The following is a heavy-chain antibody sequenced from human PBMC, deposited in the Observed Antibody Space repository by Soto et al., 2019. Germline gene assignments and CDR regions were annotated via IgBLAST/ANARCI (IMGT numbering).Heavy chain of an antibody. D-gene: IGHD2-8*01. CDR1: GYTFTGYY. Sequence: ASVKVSCKASGYTFTGYYMHWVRQGPGQGLEWMGWINPNSGGTNYAQKFQGRVTMTRDTSISTAYMELSRLRSDDTAVYYCARCGNGVCHFDYWGQGTLVTVYS. CDR2: INPNSGGT. J-gene: IGHJ4*02. CDR3: ARCGNGVCHFDY. V-gene: IGHV1-2*02.